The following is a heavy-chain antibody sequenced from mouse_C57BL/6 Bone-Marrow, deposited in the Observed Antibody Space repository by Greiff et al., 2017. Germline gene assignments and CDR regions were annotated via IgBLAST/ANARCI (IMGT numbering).Heavy chain of an antibody. J-gene: IGHJ4*01. CDR2: IRLKSDNYAT. V-gene: IGHV6-3*01. CDR3: TMITPYYYAMDY. Sequence: EVQLVESGGGLVQPGGSMKLSCVASGFTFSNYWMNWVRQSPEKGLEWVAQIRLKSDNYATHYAESVKGRFTISRDDSKSSVYLQMNNLRAEDTGIYYCTMITPYYYAMDYWGQGTSVTVSS. CDR1: GFTFSNYW. D-gene: IGHD2-4*01.